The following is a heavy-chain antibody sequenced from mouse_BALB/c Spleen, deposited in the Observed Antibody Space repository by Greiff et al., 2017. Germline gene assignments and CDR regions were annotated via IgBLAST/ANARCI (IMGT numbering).Heavy chain of an antibody. CDR3: ALSLLRQFAY. J-gene: IGHJ3*01. Sequence: VQLQQSGAELVKPGASVKLSCTASGFNIKDTYMHWVKQRPEQGQEWIGRIDPANGNTKYDPKFQGKATITADTSSNTAYLQLSSLTSEDTAVYYCALSLLRQFAYWGQGTLVTVSA. D-gene: IGHD1-2*01. V-gene: IGHV14-3*02. CDR2: IDPANGNT. CDR1: GFNIKDTY.